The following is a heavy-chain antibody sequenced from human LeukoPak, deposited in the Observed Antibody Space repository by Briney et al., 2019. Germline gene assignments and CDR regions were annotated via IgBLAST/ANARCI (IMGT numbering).Heavy chain of an antibody. Sequence: SETLSLTCTVSGGSISSSSYYWGWIRQPPGKGLEWIGSIYYSGSTYYNPSLKSRVTISVDTSKNQFSLKLSSVTAADTAVYYCARTERRSNTAMVRGPYNWFDPCGQGTLVTVSS. V-gene: IGHV4-39*01. CDR2: IYYSGST. J-gene: IGHJ5*02. CDR1: GGSISSSSYY. D-gene: IGHD5-18*01. CDR3: ARTERRSNTAMVRGPYNWFDP.